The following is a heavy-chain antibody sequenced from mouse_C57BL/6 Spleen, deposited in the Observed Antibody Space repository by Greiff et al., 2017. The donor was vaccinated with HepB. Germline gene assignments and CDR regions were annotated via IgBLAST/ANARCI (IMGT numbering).Heavy chain of an antibody. CDR1: GYTFTSYW. V-gene: IGHV1-55*01. CDR3: AREVTTGVRGYFDV. D-gene: IGHD1-1*01. CDR2: IYPGSGST. Sequence: QVQLQQPGAELVKPGASVKMSCKASGYTFTSYWITWVKQRPGQGLEWIGDIYPGSGSTNYNEKFKSKATLTVDTSSSTAYMQLSSLTSEDSAVYYCAREVTTGVRGYFDVWGTGTTVTVSS. J-gene: IGHJ1*03.